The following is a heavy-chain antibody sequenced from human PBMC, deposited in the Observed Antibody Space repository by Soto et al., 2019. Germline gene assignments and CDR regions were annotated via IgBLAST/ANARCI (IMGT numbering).Heavy chain of an antibody. Sequence: HPGGSLRLSCAASGFTFSSYAMHWVRQAPGKGLEWVAVISYDGSNKYYADSVKGRFTISRDNSKNTLYLQMSSLRAEDTSVYYCAKDPRTLVWLRSEYFQHWGQGTLVTVSS. V-gene: IGHV3-30*04. J-gene: IGHJ1*01. D-gene: IGHD5-12*01. CDR1: GFTFSSYA. CDR3: AKDPRTLVWLRSEYFQH. CDR2: ISYDGSNK.